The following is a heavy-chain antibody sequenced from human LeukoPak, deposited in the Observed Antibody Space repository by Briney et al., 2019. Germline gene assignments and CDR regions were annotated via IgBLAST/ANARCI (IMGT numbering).Heavy chain of an antibody. Sequence: PGGSLRLSCAASGFTVSSNYMSWVRQAPGKGLEWVSVIYSGGSTYYADSVKGRFTISRDNSKNTLYLQMNSLRAGDTAVYYCARDGRQLGEYWFDPWGQGTLVTVSS. V-gene: IGHV3-53*01. CDR2: IYSGGST. J-gene: IGHJ5*02. CDR1: GFTVSSNY. D-gene: IGHD3-10*01. CDR3: ARDGRQLGEYWFDP.